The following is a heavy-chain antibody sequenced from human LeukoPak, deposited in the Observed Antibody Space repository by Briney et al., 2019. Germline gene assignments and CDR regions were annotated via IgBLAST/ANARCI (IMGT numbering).Heavy chain of an antibody. CDR3: ARGQRYYYYYMDV. V-gene: IGHV3-73*01. CDR1: GFTFGGSA. CDR2: IRSSANNYAT. J-gene: IGHJ6*03. Sequence: GGSLRLSCAASGFTFGGSALHWVRQASGKGLEWVGRIRSSANNYATAYAASVKGRFTISRDDSKNTAYLQMNSLETEDTAVYYCARGQRYYYYYMDVWGKGTTVTVSS.